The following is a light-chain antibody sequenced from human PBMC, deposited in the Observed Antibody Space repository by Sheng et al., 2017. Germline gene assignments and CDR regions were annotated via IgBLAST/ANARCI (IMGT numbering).Light chain of an antibody. CDR1: SGSVSTSYY. CDR3: LLYMGGGIWV. CDR2: STN. V-gene: IGLV8-61*01. J-gene: IGLJ3*02. Sequence: QTVVTQEPSFSVSPGGTVTLTCGLSSGSVSTSYYPSWYQQTPGQAPRTLIYSTNTRSSGVPDRFSGSILGNNAALTITGAQADDESDYYCLLYMGGGIWVFGGGTKLTVL.